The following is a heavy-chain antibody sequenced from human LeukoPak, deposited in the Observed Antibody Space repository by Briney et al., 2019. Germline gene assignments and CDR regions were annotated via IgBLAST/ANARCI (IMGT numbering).Heavy chain of an antibody. J-gene: IGHJ5*02. D-gene: IGHD6-13*01. Sequence: SETLSLTCTVSGGSISSYYWSWIRQPPGKGLEWIGYIYYSGSTNYNPSLKSRVTIPVDTSKNQFSLKLSSVTAADTAVYYCARGVVAADTDWFDPWGQGTLVTVSS. CDR2: IYYSGST. V-gene: IGHV4-59*01. CDR1: GGSISSYY. CDR3: ARGVVAADTDWFDP.